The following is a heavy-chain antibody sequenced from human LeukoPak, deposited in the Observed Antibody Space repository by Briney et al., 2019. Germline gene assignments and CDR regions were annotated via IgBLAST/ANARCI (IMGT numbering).Heavy chain of an antibody. Sequence: GGSLRLSCAGSGFTFSSYWMSWVRQAPGKGLEWVSSISSSSSYIYYADSVKGRFTISRDNSKSTLYLQMNSLRAEDTAVYYCAKVSKSGGWGQGTLVTVSS. CDR2: ISSSSSYI. D-gene: IGHD3-10*01. V-gene: IGHV3-21*01. CDR1: GFTFSSYW. J-gene: IGHJ4*02. CDR3: AKVSKSGG.